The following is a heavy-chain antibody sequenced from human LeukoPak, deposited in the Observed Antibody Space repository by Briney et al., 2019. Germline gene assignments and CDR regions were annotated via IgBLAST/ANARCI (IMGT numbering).Heavy chain of an antibody. CDR1: GFTFSAYA. J-gene: IGHJ4*02. D-gene: IGHD3-3*01. CDR3: ASGPPFLKYFEY. Sequence: GGSLRLSCEASGFTFSAYAMTWVRQAPGKGLEWVSSIGSDNKPHYSDSVKGRFTISRDDSNNALYLQMHSLRAEDTALYYCASGPPFLKYFEYWGQGTLVTVSS. CDR2: IGSDNKP. V-gene: IGHV3-23*05.